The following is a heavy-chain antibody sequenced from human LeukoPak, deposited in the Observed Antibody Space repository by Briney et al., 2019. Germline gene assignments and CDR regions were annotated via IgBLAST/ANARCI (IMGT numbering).Heavy chain of an antibody. V-gene: IGHV3-9*01. Sequence: PGGSLRLSCAASGFTFDDYAMHSARQAPRKGLEWVSVISRNSDTIHYADSVKGRSTITRDNAKNSLNLQISSLRAEATAFYYCAKGTRQFDSIGWYAEFEYWGQGTLVTVSS. J-gene: IGHJ4*02. CDR1: GFTFDDYA. CDR2: ISRNSDTI. CDR3: AKGTRQFDSIGWYAEFEY. D-gene: IGHD6-19*01.